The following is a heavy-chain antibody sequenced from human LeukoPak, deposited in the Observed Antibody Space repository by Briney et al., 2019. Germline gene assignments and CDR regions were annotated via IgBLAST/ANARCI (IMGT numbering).Heavy chain of an antibody. J-gene: IGHJ4*02. CDR1: GFIFSSYS. D-gene: IGHD2-2*01. Sequence: GGSLRLSCAASGFIFSSYSMNWVRQAPGKGPEWVSSISTSSSAIYYADSVKGRFTISRDNAKNSLFLQMDSLRAEDTAVYYCARANCSSTSCFEWGQGTLVTVSS. V-gene: IGHV3-48*01. CDR2: ISTSSSAI. CDR3: ARANCSSTSCFE.